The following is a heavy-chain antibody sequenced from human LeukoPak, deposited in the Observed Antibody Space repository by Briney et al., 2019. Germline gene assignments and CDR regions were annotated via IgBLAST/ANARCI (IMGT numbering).Heavy chain of an antibody. J-gene: IGHJ4*02. CDR3: AKGLNYGDYDN. D-gene: IGHD4-17*01. CDR2: ISGSGGGT. V-gene: IGHV3-23*01. Sequence: GGSLRLSCAASGFTFSTYAMSWVRQAPGKGLERVSAISGSGGGTYYADSVKGRFTISRDNSKNTLYLQMNSLRAEDTAVYYCAKGLNYGDYDNWGQGTLVTVSS. CDR1: GFTFSTYA.